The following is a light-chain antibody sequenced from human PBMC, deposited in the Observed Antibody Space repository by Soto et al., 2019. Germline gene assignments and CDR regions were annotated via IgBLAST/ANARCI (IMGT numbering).Light chain of an antibody. CDR1: SSDVGNYNY. Sequence: QSALTQPASVSASPGQSITISCAGTSSDVGNYNYVSWYQQYPGKAPKLMIYEVTSRPSGVSNRFSGSKSGNTASLTISGLQAEDEADYYCSSFTTSTTWVFGGGTKVTVL. V-gene: IGLV2-14*01. J-gene: IGLJ3*02. CDR3: SSFTTSTTWV. CDR2: EVT.